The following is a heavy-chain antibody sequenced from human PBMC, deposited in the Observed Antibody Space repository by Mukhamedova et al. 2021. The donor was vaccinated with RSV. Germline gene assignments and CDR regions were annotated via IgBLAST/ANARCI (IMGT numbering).Heavy chain of an antibody. V-gene: IGHV4-38-2*01. CDR3: ARKEAGTMLES. CDR2: IYKSGSA. Sequence: EWIGTIYKSGSAYYNPSLKSRVTISVDTSKNQISLNLNYGTATDTAVYYCARKEAGTMLESWGQGTLVTVSS. J-gene: IGHJ5*02. D-gene: IGHD1-7*01.